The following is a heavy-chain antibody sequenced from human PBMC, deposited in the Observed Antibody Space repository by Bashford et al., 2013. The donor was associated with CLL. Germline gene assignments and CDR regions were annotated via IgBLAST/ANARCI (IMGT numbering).Heavy chain of an antibody. V-gene: IGHV3-74*01. J-gene: IGHJ4*02. Sequence: GSVETLLVQPLEFYLPSSYWMHWVRPSSREGAWCGSSRINSDGSSTSYADSVKGRFTISRDNAKNTLYLQMNSLRAEDTAVYYCARGYYYDSSGYFPTDYWGRGNPSSPSPQ. CDR1: EFYLPSSYW. CDR3: ARGYYYDSSGYFPTDY. CDR2: INSDGSST. D-gene: IGHD3-22*01.